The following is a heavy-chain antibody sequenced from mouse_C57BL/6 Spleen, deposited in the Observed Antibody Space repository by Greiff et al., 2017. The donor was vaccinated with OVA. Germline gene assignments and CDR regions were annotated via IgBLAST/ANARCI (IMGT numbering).Heavy chain of an antibody. CDR2: ISNGGSYT. J-gene: IGHJ4*01. CDR3: ARDHDDYGSSPQYYAMDY. Sequence: EVKLVESGGGLVKPGGSLKLSCAASGFTFSSYAMSWVRQTPEKRLEWVATISNGGSYTYYPDNVKGRFTISRDNAKNNLYLQMSHLKFEDTAMYYCARDHDDYGSSPQYYAMDYWGQGTSVTVSS. D-gene: IGHD1-1*01. CDR1: GFTFSSYA. V-gene: IGHV5-4*01.